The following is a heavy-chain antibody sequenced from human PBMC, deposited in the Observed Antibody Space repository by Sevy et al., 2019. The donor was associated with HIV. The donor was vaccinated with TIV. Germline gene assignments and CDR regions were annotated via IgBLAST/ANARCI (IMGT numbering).Heavy chain of an antibody. Sequence: GGSLRLSCAASEFIFSDYAMNWVRQTPGKGLEWVSSINGKGRSTHDADSVEGRFTISRDNSTNTLYLQMNSLRAEDTAVYYCAKTINSGGGAVPAANYYYYGMDVWGQGTTVTVSS. CDR3: AKTINSGGGAVPAANYYYYGMDV. J-gene: IGHJ6*02. CDR1: EFIFSDYA. CDR2: INGKGRST. D-gene: IGHD2-2*01. V-gene: IGHV3-23*01.